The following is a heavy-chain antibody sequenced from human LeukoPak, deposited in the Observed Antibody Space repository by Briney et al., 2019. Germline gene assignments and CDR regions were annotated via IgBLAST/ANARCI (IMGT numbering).Heavy chain of an antibody. CDR1: GFTFSSYA. CDR3: ARDSDSSGYYYFDY. D-gene: IGHD3-22*01. V-gene: IGHV3-66*01. CDR2: IYSGGST. J-gene: IGHJ4*02. Sequence: PGGSLRLSCAASGFTFSSYAMSWVRQAPGKGLEWVSVIYSGGSTYYADSVKGRFTISRDNSKNTLYLQMNSLRAEDTAVYYCARDSDSSGYYYFDYWGQGTLVTVSS.